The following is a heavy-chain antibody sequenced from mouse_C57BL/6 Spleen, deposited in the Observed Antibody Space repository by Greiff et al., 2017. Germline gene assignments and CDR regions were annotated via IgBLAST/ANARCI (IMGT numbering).Heavy chain of an antibody. D-gene: IGHD3-1*01. CDR3: VRQGATPYYAMDY. V-gene: IGHV10-1*01. CDR2: IRSKSNNYAT. CDR1: GFSFNTYA. J-gene: IGHJ4*01. Sequence: EVQLQESGGGLVQPKGSLKLSCAASGFSFNTYAMNWVRQAPGKGLEWVARIRSKSNNYATYYADSVKDRFTISRDDSESMLYLQMNNLKTEDTAMYYCVRQGATPYYAMDYWGQGTSVTVSS.